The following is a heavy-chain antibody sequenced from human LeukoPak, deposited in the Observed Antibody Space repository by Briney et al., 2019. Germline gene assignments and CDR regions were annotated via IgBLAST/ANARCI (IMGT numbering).Heavy chain of an antibody. CDR2: IYTSGST. CDR3: ATEPYYYGSGSYY. CDR1: GGSISSGSYY. V-gene: IGHV4-61*02. Sequence: SETLSLTCTVSGGSISSGSYYWSWIRQPAGKGLEWIGRIYTSGSTNYNPSLKSRVTISVDTPKNQFSLKLRSVTAADTAVYYCATEPYYYGSGSYYWGQGTLVTVSS. D-gene: IGHD3-10*01. J-gene: IGHJ4*02.